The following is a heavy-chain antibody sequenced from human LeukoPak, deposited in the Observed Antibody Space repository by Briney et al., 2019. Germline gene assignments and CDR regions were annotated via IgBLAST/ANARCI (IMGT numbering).Heavy chain of an antibody. D-gene: IGHD5-24*01. Sequence: SVKVSCKASGGTFSSYAISWVRQAPGQGLEWMGGIIPIFGTANYAQKFQGRVTITADESTSTAYMELSSLRSEDTAVYYCARGSGDGHNCVDPWAREPWSPSPQ. CDR3: ARGSGDGHNCVDP. V-gene: IGHV1-69*13. CDR2: IIPIFGTA. CDR1: GGTFSSYA. J-gene: IGHJ5*02.